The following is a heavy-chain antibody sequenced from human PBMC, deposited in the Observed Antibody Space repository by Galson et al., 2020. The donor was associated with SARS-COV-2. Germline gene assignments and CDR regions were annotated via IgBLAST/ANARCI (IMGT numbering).Heavy chain of an antibody. V-gene: IGHV4-59*01. D-gene: IGHD5-12*01. Sequence: SETLSLTCTVSGGSISSYYWSWIRQPPGKGLEWIGYIYSSGSTNYNPSLQSRVTISVDTSKNQFSLKLSSVTAADTAVYYCARYDGYKGVDYWGQGTLVTVSS. CDR1: GGSISSYY. J-gene: IGHJ4*02. CDR3: ARYDGYKGVDY. CDR2: IYSSGST.